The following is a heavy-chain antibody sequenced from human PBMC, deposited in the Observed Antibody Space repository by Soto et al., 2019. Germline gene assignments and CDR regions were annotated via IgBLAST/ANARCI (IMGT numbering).Heavy chain of an antibody. J-gene: IGHJ4*02. CDR3: ARRRSGPTFFDY. Sequence: SETLSLTCTVSGGSISSYYWSWIRQPPGKGLEWIGFIYHSGSTNYSPSLKSRVTISVDTSKNQFSLKLTSLTAADTAVYYCARRRSGPTFFDYWGQGTLVTVSS. D-gene: IGHD3-10*01. CDR2: IYHSGST. CDR1: GGSISSYY. V-gene: IGHV4-59*08.